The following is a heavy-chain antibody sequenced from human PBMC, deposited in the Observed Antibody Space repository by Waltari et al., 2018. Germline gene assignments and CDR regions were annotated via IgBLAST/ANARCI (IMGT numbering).Heavy chain of an antibody. D-gene: IGHD3-10*01. CDR1: GYRFTDYY. CDR2: ADPEDVET. CDR3: VTALGDRSSASRPFDV. Sequence: EVQLLQSGTELKKPGSTVKISCQVSGYRFTDYYIHWVQQAPGKGPQWMGLADPEDVETIYGERFQGRVTITADTSTETAFMELSSLTSDDTAVYYCVTALGDRSSASRPFDVWGLGTLITVSS. V-gene: IGHV1-69-2*01. J-gene: IGHJ3*01.